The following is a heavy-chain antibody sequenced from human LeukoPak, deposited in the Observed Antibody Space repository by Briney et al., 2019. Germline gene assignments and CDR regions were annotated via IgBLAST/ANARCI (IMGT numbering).Heavy chain of an antibody. CDR1: GGSISSGGYY. D-gene: IGHD5-18*01. J-gene: IGHJ4*02. CDR3: ARVGGYTAMVDY. Sequence: SETLSLTCTVSGGSISSGGYYWSWIRQHLGKGLEWIGYIYYSGSTYYNPSLKSPVTISVDTSKNQFSLKLSSVTAADTAVYYCARVGGYTAMVDYWGQGTLVTVSS. V-gene: IGHV4-31*01. CDR2: IYYSGST.